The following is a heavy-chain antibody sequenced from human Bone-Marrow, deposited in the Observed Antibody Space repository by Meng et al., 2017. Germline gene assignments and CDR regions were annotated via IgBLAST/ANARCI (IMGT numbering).Heavy chain of an antibody. CDR2: IYWNDDK. CDR1: GFSLSTSGVG. J-gene: IGHJ5*02. CDR3: AHRVMVRGVLNNWFDP. D-gene: IGHD3-10*01. Sequence: ITLKESCPTLVKPTQTLTLTCTVSGFSLSTSGVGVGWIRQPPGKALEWLALIYWNDDKRYSPSLKSRLTITKDTSKNQVVLTMTNMDPVDTATYYCAHRVMVRGVLNNWFDPWGQGTLVTVSS. V-gene: IGHV2-5*01.